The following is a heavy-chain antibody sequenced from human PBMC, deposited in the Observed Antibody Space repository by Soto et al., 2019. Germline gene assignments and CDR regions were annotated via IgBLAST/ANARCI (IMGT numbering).Heavy chain of an antibody. Sequence: PGKGLEWVTASSGSGGSPYYADSVKGRFTISRDNSKTTLYLQMTSLRAEDTAVYFFFQAEDGIRDTVPVSPFLLNRSSDL. J-gene: IGHJ2*01. D-gene: IGHD2-15*01. CDR3: FQAEDGIRDTVPVSPFLLNRSSDL. V-gene: IGHV3-23*01. CDR2: SSGSGGSP.